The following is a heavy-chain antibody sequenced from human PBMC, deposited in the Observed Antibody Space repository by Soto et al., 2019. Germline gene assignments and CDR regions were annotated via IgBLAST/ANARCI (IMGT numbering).Heavy chain of an antibody. V-gene: IGHV3-11*01. CDR3: ARDPGIYYGMDV. CDR2: ISSGGFTI. Sequence: QVQLVESGGGLVKPGGSLRLSCTASRFTFSDYYMTWIRQAPGKGLEWLSYISSGGFTIYYADSVKGRFTVSRDNAKNSMYLQMNTLRVEDTAVYYCARDPGIYYGMDVWGQGTTVTVSS. D-gene: IGHD3-10*01. CDR1: RFTFSDYY. J-gene: IGHJ6*02.